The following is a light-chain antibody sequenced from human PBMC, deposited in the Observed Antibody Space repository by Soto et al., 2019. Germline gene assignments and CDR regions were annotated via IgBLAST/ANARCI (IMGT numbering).Light chain of an antibody. J-gene: IGKJ5*01. Sequence: DIQMTQSPFSLSASVGDRVTITCRASQSIATYLSWYQQKPGKAPKLLIYTASSLQSGVPSSFSGSGSGTDFTLTISSLQPEDFASYYCLQSYIAPTFGQGTRLELK. CDR2: TAS. CDR3: LQSYIAPT. V-gene: IGKV1-39*01. CDR1: QSIATY.